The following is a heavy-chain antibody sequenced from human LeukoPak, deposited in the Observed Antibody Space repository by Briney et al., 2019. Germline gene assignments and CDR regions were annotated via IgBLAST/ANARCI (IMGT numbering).Heavy chain of an antibody. V-gene: IGHV3-30*04. Sequence: GGSLRLSCAASGLTFTNYPIHWVRQAPGKGLEWVTVISYDGSTKYYADSVKGRFTISRDNSKKTLYLQMNSLRAEDTAVYYCAKDGSGWHPLGFDYWGQGTLVTVSS. D-gene: IGHD6-19*01. J-gene: IGHJ4*02. CDR1: GLTFTNYP. CDR3: AKDGSGWHPLGFDY. CDR2: ISYDGSTK.